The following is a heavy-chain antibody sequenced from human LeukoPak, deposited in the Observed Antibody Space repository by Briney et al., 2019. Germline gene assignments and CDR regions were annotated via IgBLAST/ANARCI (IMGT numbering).Heavy chain of an antibody. D-gene: IGHD2-15*01. CDR3: AREVASPGGYDY. CDR1: GGSISRGDYY. J-gene: IGHJ4*02. Sequence: SETLSLTCTVSGGSISRGDYYWGWIRQPPGKGLEWIGYIYYSGSTYYNPSLKSRVTISVDTSKNQFSLKLSSVTAADTAVYYCAREVASPGGYDYWGQGTLVTVSS. CDR2: IYYSGST. V-gene: IGHV4-30-4*01.